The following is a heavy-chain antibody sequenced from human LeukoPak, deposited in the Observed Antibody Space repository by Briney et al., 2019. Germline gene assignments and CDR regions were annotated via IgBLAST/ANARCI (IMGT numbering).Heavy chain of an antibody. V-gene: IGHV3-64D*09. CDR2: ISSNGHIT. J-gene: IGHJ4*02. Sequence: GGSLRLSCSASGFTFSNQAMHRVRQAPGKGLEYVPGISSNGHITYYADSVKGRFTISRDNSKNTLFLQMSRLRPEDTAVYYCVKDIVVVITSQFDYWGQGTLVTVSS. CDR1: GFTFSNQA. CDR3: VKDIVVVITSQFDY. D-gene: IGHD3-22*01.